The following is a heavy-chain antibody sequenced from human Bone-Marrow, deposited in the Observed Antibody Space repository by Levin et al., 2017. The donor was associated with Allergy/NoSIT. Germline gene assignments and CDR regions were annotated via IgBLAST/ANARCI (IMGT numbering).Heavy chain of an antibody. J-gene: IGHJ4*02. D-gene: IGHD1-1*01. Sequence: GGSLRLSCVASGLTFSSYEMKWVRQAPGKGLEWVSDISNGGSTIHYADSVRGRFTISRDNAKNSLSLQMNSLRAEDTAIYYCATGHGERLDYWGQGALVTVSS. CDR1: GLTFSSYE. V-gene: IGHV3-48*03. CDR3: ATGHGERLDY. CDR2: ISNGGSTI.